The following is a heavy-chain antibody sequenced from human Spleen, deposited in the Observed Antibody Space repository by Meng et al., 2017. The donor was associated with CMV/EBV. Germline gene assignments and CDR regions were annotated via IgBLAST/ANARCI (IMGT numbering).Heavy chain of an antibody. CDR2: ISYDGRTE. CDR3: ARNNLAMSYYYYYGMDV. CDR1: GFTFSRYT. D-gene: IGHD1-20*01. V-gene: IGHV3-30*04. Sequence: GESLKISCGASGFTFSRYTMHWVRQAPGKGLEWVAVISYDGRTEYYADSVKGRFTISRDNSKNTLYLQMNSLRVEETAIYYCARNNLAMSYYYYYGMDVWGQGTTVTVSS. J-gene: IGHJ6*02.